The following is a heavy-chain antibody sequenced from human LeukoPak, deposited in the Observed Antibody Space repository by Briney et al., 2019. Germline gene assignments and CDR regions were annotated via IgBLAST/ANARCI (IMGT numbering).Heavy chain of an antibody. Sequence: SETLSLTCAVYGGSFSGYYWSWIRQPPGKGLEWIGEINHSGSTNYNPSLKSRVTISVDTSKNQFSLKLSSVTAADTAVYYCAGFLTYYYDSSGPPEAFDIWGQGTMVTVSS. CDR2: INHSGST. J-gene: IGHJ3*02. CDR3: AGFLTYYYDSSGPPEAFDI. V-gene: IGHV4-34*01. D-gene: IGHD3-22*01. CDR1: GGSFSGYY.